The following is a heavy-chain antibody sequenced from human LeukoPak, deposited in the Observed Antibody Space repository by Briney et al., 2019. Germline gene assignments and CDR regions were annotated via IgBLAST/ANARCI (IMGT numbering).Heavy chain of an antibody. D-gene: IGHD6-13*01. CDR2: IRYDGSNK. Sequence: PGGSLRLSCAASGFTFSSYGMHWVRQAPGKGLEWVAFIRYDGSNKYYADSVKGRFTISRDNSKNTLYLQMSSLRAEDTAVYYCAKELVSSSWYGDAFDIWGQGTMVTVSS. V-gene: IGHV3-30*02. CDR1: GFTFSSYG. CDR3: AKELVSSSWYGDAFDI. J-gene: IGHJ3*02.